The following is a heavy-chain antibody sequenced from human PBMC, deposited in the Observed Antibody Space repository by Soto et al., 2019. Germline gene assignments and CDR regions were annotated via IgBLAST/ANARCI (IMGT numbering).Heavy chain of an antibody. D-gene: IGHD5-18*01. CDR2: ISAYNGNT. CDR1: GYTFTSYG. Sequence: GASVKVSCKASGYTFTSYGISWVRQAPGQGLEWMGWISAYNGNTNYAQKLQGRVTMTTDTSTSTAYMELRSLRSDDTAVYYCARMDTAMVSRPEFDYWAQGTLVTVSP. CDR3: ARMDTAMVSRPEFDY. V-gene: IGHV1-18*04. J-gene: IGHJ4*02.